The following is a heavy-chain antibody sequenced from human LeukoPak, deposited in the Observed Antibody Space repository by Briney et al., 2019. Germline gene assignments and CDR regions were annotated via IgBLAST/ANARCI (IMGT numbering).Heavy chain of an antibody. D-gene: IGHD2-2*01. CDR1: GYILTNYG. CDR3: WREGYDCASNSCGWFDP. J-gene: IGHJ5*02. V-gene: IGHV1-18*04. Sequence: ALVKVTCKASGYILTNYGVSWVRQAPGQGLEWMGWISAHNGNTNYAEKLQGRVTMTTDTSTSTAYMELRSMRSDDTALYYSWREGYDCASNSCGWFDPWGQGTLVTVSS. CDR2: ISAHNGNT.